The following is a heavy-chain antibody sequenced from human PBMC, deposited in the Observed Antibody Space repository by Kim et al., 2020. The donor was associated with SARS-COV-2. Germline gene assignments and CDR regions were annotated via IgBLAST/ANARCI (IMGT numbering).Heavy chain of an antibody. CDR3: ATRVLGCYYA. CDR2: IGSAGST. D-gene: IGHD3-22*01. Sequence: GGSLRLSCAASGFTFSSYDMHWVRQATGKGLEWVSEIGSAGSTYYPASSVSRCSTTCGDTKNSLQFQMNNLLGAETTAVYYATRVLGCYYAWGQGTLVT. CDR1: GFTFSSYD. J-gene: IGHJ5*02. V-gene: IGHV3-13*01.